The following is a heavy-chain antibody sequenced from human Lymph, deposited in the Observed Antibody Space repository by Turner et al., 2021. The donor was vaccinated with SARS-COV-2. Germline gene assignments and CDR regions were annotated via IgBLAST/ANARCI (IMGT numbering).Heavy chain of an antibody. V-gene: IGHV3-53*02. J-gene: IGHJ6*02. CDR2: IYSGGTT. CDR1: GIIVSRNY. D-gene: IGHD6-13*01. Sequence: EVQLVETGGGLIQPGGTLRLSCAASGIIVSRNYMNWVRQAPGKGLECVSVIYSGGTTYYADSVKVRFTISRDNSKNTLYLQMNSLRVENTAVYYCARDLGTYGMDVWGQGTTVTVSS. CDR3: ARDLGTYGMDV.